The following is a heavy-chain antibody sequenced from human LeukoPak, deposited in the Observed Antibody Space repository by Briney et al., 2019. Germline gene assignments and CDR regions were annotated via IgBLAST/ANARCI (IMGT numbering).Heavy chain of an antibody. J-gene: IGHJ3*01. Sequence: PGGSLRLSCAASGFIVSGYHMDWVRQAPGKGLEWVGRTRDRARSYRTQYAPSVEDRFSISRDESKNSVFLQMNSLQPEDTAVYYCAGDGAEGDDSAFDVWGQGTMVTVSS. CDR1: GFIVSGYH. V-gene: IGHV3-72*01. D-gene: IGHD2-21*01. CDR3: AGDGAEGDDSAFDV. CDR2: TRDRARSYRT.